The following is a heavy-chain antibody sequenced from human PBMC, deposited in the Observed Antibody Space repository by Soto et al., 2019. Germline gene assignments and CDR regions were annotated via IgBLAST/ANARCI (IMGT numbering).Heavy chain of an antibody. CDR1: GGSFSGYY. Sequence: SETLSLTCAVYGGSFSGYYWSWIRQPPGKGLEWIGEINHSGSTNYNPSLKSRVTISVDTSKNQFSLKLSSVTAADTAVYYCARHRDTAMVPRRYFDYWGQGTLVTVSS. V-gene: IGHV4-34*01. CDR2: INHSGST. J-gene: IGHJ4*02. D-gene: IGHD5-18*01. CDR3: ARHRDTAMVPRRYFDY.